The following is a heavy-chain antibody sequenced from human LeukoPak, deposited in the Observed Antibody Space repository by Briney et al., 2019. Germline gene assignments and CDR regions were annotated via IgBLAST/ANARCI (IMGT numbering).Heavy chain of an antibody. V-gene: IGHV4-34*01. Sequence: SETLSLTCSVYGGSFSGFYWNWIRQPPGKGLEWIGEINHSGSTNYNPSLKSRVTISVDTSKNQFSLKLSSVTAADTAVYYCAEYCSSTSCYNYWGQGTLVTVSS. D-gene: IGHD2-2*02. CDR2: INHSGST. CDR3: AEYCSSTSCYNY. CDR1: GGSFSGFY. J-gene: IGHJ4*02.